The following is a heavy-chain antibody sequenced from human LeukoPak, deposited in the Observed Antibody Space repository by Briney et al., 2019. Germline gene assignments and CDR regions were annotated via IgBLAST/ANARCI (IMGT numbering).Heavy chain of an antibody. Sequence: GGSLRLSCAASGFTFDDYAMHWVRQAPGKGLEWVSGISWNSGSIGYADSVKGRFTISRDNAKNSLYLQMNSLRAEDTALYYCAKDTYDSSGYYQLDYWGQGTLGTVSS. CDR1: GFTFDDYA. D-gene: IGHD3-22*01. CDR3: AKDTYDSSGYYQLDY. J-gene: IGHJ4*02. V-gene: IGHV3-9*01. CDR2: ISWNSGSI.